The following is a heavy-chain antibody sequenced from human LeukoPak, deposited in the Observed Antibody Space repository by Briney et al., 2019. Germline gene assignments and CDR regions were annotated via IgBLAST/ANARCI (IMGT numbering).Heavy chain of an antibody. J-gene: IGHJ4*02. V-gene: IGHV4-34*01. D-gene: IGHD2-2*01. CDR1: GGSFSGYY. CDR3: ARAPTAAFDY. CDR2: INHSGST. Sequence: SETLSLTCAVYGGSFSGYYWSWIRQPPGKGLEWIGEINHSGSTNYNPSLKSRVTISVDTSRNQFSLKLSSVTAADTAVYYCARAPTAAFDYWGQGTLVTVSS.